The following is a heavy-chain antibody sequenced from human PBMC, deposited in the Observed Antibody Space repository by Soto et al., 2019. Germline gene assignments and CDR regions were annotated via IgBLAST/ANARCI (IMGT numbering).Heavy chain of an antibody. CDR3: ARLYGLRFGEPL. J-gene: IGHJ4*02. CDR1: GGSISSYY. Sequence: QVQLQESGPGLVKPSETLSLTCTVSGGSISSYYWSWIRQPPGKGLEWIGYIYYSGSTNYNPSLKSRVTISVDTSKNQFSLKLSSVTAADTAVYYCARLYGLRFGEPLWGQGTLVTVSS. V-gene: IGHV4-59*08. CDR2: IYYSGST. D-gene: IGHD3-10*01.